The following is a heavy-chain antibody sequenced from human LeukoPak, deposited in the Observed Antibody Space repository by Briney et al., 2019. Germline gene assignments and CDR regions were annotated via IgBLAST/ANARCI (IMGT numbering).Heavy chain of an antibody. J-gene: IGHJ4*02. CDR2: ISGSGGST. Sequence: GGSLRLSCAASGFTFSTYGMNWVRQAPGKGLEWVSGISGSGGSTYYADSVKGRFTISRDNAKNSLYLQMNSLRAEDTAVYYCATSRDGTIFHSWGQGTLVTVSS. CDR1: GFTFSTYG. CDR3: ATSRDGTIFHS. D-gene: IGHD1-7*01. V-gene: IGHV3-23*01.